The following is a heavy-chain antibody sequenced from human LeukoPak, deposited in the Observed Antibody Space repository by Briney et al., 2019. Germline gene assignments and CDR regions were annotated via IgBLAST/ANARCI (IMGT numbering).Heavy chain of an antibody. J-gene: IGHJ5*02. CDR2: IYYSGST. Sequence: PSETLSLTCTVSGGSISSYYWSWIRQPPGKGLEWIRYIYYSGSTNYNPSLKSRVTISVDTSKNQFSLKLSSVTAADTAVYYCAREGSFTGYANWFDPWGQGTLVTVSS. CDR3: AREGSFTGYANWFDP. D-gene: IGHD5-18*01. V-gene: IGHV4-59*01. CDR1: GGSISSYY.